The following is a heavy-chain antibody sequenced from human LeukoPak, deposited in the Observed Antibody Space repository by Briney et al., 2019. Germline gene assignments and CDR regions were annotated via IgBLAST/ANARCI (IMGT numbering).Heavy chain of an antibody. CDR2: ISSSSSYI. V-gene: IGHV3-21*01. D-gene: IGHD3-22*01. Sequence: GGSLRLSCAASGSTFSSYSMNWVRQAPGKGLEWVSSISSSSSYIYYADSVKGRFTISRDNAKNSLYLQMNSLRAEDTAVYYCAGLIYDSSGYLDYWGQGTLVTVSS. CDR1: GSTFSSYS. CDR3: AGLIYDSSGYLDY. J-gene: IGHJ4*02.